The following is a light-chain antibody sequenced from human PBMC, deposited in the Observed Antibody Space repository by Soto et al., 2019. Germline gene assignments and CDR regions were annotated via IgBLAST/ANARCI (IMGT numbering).Light chain of an antibody. CDR3: AAWDDSLNGYV. V-gene: IGLV1-44*01. CDR1: SSNIGSNT. J-gene: IGLJ1*01. CDR2: SNN. Sequence: QSVLTQPPSASGTPGQMVSISCSRSSSNIGSNTVNWYQQLPGTAPKLLIYSNNQRPSGVPDRFSGSKSGTSASLAISGLQSEDEADYYCAAWDDSLNGYVFGTGTKVTVL.